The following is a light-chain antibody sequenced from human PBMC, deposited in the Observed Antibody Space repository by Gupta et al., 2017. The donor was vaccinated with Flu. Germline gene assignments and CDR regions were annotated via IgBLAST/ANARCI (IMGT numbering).Light chain of an antibody. J-gene: IGLJ1*01. Sequence: QSALTQTRSVSGSPGQSLTFSCTGTSSDVGGDNYVSWDQNHTGKAPKLMIHDVNRRPAGVPDRFSGSKAGNTASLTISGLQAEDEADYYGCSYAGRDILVFGTGTKVTVL. CDR1: SSDVGGDNY. CDR3: CSYAGRDILV. V-gene: IGLV2-11*01. CDR2: DVN.